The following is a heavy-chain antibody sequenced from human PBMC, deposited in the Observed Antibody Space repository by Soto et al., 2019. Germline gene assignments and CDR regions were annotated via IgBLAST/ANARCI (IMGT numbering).Heavy chain of an antibody. CDR3: GRILGCSGGSCNAPPPDS. CDR1: GFTFSSNG. J-gene: IGHJ4*02. CDR2: IWYDGSKK. Sequence: QVHLVESGGGVVQPGTSLRLSCTASGFTFSSNGMHWVRQAPGKGLEWVALIWYDGSKKYYADTVRGRFTISRDNSKSTLFLQMNSLRVEDTAVYYCGRILGCSGGSCNAPPPDSWGQGTLVTVSS. V-gene: IGHV3-33*01. D-gene: IGHD2-15*01.